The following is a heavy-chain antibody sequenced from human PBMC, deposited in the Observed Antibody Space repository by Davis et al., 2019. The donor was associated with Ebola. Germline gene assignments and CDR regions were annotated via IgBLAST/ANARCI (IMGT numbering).Heavy chain of an antibody. CDR1: GFTFSSYA. V-gene: IGHV3-23*01. J-gene: IGHJ4*02. D-gene: IGHD2-2*01. CDR3: AKDLGLGYCISTTCYGDYFDY. Sequence: GESLKISCAASGFTFSSYAMSWARQAPGKGLEWVSTISGSGGSTYYADSVKGRFTISRDNSKNTLYLQINSLRAEDPAVYYCAKDLGLGYCISTTCYGDYFDYWGQGTLVTVSS. CDR2: ISGSGGST.